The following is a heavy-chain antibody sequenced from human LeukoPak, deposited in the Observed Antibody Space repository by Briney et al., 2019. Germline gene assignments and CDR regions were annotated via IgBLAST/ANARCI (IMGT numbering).Heavy chain of an antibody. J-gene: IGHJ4*02. CDR2: IKPDGSDK. D-gene: IGHD1-1*01. Sequence: GGSLRLSCAASGFSFSFDWMTWVRQAPGKGLEWVANIKPDGSDKYYVDSVKGRFTISRDNVKNSLYLQMNSLRVEDTAVYYCARIYDWNFDYWGQGTLVTVSS. CDR1: GFSFSFDW. CDR3: ARIYDWNFDY. V-gene: IGHV3-7*01.